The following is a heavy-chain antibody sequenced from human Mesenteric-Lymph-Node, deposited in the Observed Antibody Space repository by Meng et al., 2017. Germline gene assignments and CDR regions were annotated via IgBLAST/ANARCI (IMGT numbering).Heavy chain of an antibody. CDR3: ASGRKYCSSTSCYGQFDY. CDR2: IYHSGST. D-gene: IGHD2-2*01. Sequence: QVQLQESGPGLVKPSGTLSLTCAVFGGSISSSNWWSWVRQPPGKGLEWIGEIYHSGSTNYNPSLKSRVTISVDKSKNQFSLKLSSVTAADTAVYYCASGRKYCSSTSCYGQFDYWGQGTLVTVSS. V-gene: IGHV4-4*02. CDR1: GGSISSSNW. J-gene: IGHJ4*02.